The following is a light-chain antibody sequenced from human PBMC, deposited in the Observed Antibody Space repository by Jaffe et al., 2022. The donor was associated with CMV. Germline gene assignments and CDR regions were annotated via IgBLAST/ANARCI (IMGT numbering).Light chain of an antibody. V-gene: IGKV1-5*03. CDR1: QSISSW. CDR3: QQYNSHSRT. J-gene: IGKJ1*01. CDR2: KAS. Sequence: DIQMTQSPSTLSASVGERVTITCRASQSISSWLAWYQQKPGKAPNLLIYKASNLQSGVPSRFSGSGSGTEFTLTISSLQPDDFATYYCQQYNSHSRTFGPGTKVEIK.